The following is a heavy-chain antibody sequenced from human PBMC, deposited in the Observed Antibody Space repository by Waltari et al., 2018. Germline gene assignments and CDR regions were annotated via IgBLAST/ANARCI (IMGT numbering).Heavy chain of an antibody. D-gene: IGHD4-17*01. V-gene: IGHV3-48*02. J-gene: IGHJ4*02. Sequence: GLLVESGGGLVQPGGSLRLSCAASGFTFSDYSMNWVRQGPEKGLEWVAYISSSSSTTFYADSVEGRFSISRDNAKNSLYLQMNSLRDEDTAVYYCVRDRHGDYLRYFDSWGQGNLVTVSS. CDR3: VRDRHGDYLRYFDS. CDR2: ISSSSSTT. CDR1: GFTFSDYS.